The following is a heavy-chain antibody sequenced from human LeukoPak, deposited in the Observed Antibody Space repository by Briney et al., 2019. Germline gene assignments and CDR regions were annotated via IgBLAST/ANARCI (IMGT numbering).Heavy chain of an antibody. J-gene: IGHJ6*03. CDR3: ARDKKVATPYYWYSMDV. Sequence: SGTLSLTCTVSGGSISSYYWSWIRQPPGKGLEWIGYIYYSGSTNYNPSLKSRVTISVDTSKNQFSLKLSSVTAADTAVYYCARDKKVATPYYWYSMDVWGKGTTVTVS. CDR1: GGSISSYY. D-gene: IGHD5-12*01. V-gene: IGHV4-59*01. CDR2: IYYSGST.